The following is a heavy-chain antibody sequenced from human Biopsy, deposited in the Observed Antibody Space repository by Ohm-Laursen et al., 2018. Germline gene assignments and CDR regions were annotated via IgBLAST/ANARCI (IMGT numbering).Heavy chain of an antibody. D-gene: IGHD3-22*01. CDR3: ARHDRSGYWGLDY. CDR1: GGSLNNHY. Sequence: PSETLSLTCGVSGGSLNNHYWSWIRQSPGKGLEWLAYIYSSGRTNYNPSLKSQIIVSVDTSKNQLSLKVTSVTATDTAMYYCARHDRSGYWGLDYWGQGALVTVSA. V-gene: IGHV4-4*08. J-gene: IGHJ4*02. CDR2: IYSSGRT.